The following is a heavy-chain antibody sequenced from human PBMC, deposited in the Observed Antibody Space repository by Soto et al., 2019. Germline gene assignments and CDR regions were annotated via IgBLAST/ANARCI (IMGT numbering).Heavy chain of an antibody. CDR2: ISSSGGST. Sequence: EVQLLESGGGLVQPGGSLRLSCAASGFTFSSYTMSWVRQGPGKGLEWVSGISSSGGSTVYADSVTGRFTISRDNFKNTLYLHMNSLRAEDTAVYYCAKGWGDYWGQGTPVTVSS. V-gene: IGHV3-23*01. CDR1: GFTFSSYT. CDR3: AKGWGDY. J-gene: IGHJ4*02. D-gene: IGHD7-27*01.